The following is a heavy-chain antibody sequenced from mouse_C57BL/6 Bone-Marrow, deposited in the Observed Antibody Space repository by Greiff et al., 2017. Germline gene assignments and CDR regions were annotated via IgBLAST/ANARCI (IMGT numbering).Heavy chain of an antibody. D-gene: IGHD2-4*01. CDR3: ARGGIYYDYDAWFAY. J-gene: IGHJ3*01. CDR2: IYPRSGNT. CDR1: GYTFTSYG. Sequence: VQLQQSGAELARPGASVKLSCKASGYTFTSYGISWVKQRTGQGLEWIGEIYPRSGNTYYNEKFKGKATLTADKSSSTAYMELRSLNSEDSAVYFCARGGIYYDYDAWFAYWGQGTLVTVSA. V-gene: IGHV1-81*01.